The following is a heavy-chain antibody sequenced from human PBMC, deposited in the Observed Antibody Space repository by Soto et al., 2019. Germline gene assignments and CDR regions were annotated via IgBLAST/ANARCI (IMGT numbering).Heavy chain of an antibody. J-gene: IGHJ4*02. Sequence: LSCAASGFTFDDYAMHCVRQAPGKGLEWGSGISWNSGSIGYADSVKGRFTISRDNAKNSLYLQMNSLRAEDTALYYCAKDMAVGPYYYDSSGYDYWGQGTLVTVSS. CDR1: GFTFDDYA. V-gene: IGHV3-9*01. CDR2: ISWNSGSI. CDR3: AKDMAVGPYYYDSSGYDY. D-gene: IGHD3-22*01.